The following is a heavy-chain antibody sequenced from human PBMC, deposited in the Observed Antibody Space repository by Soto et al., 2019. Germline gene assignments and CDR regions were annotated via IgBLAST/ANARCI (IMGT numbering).Heavy chain of an antibody. CDR2: ISSSSSYT. CDR3: ARVRWAYYDGEGRNWFEP. D-gene: IGHD3-3*01. CDR1: GFTFSDYY. Sequence: QVQLVESGGGLVKPGGSLRLSCAASGFTFSDYYMSWIRQAPGKGLEWVSYISSSSSYTNYADSVKGRFTISRDNAKNSLYLQMNSLRAEDTAVYYCARVRWAYYDGEGRNWFEPWGQGTLVTVSS. J-gene: IGHJ5*02. V-gene: IGHV3-11*06.